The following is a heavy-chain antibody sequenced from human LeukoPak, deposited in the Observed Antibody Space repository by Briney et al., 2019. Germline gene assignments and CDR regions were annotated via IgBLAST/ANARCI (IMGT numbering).Heavy chain of an antibody. V-gene: IGHV4-59*01. CDR2: IYYSGST. D-gene: IGHD3-16*01. J-gene: IGHJ4*02. CDR3: AREVGGSFDY. CDR1: GGSISSYY. Sequence: SETLSLTCTVSGGSISSYYWSWIRQPPGKGLEWIGYIYYSGSTNYNPSLKSRVTISVDTSKNQFSLKLSSVTAADTAVYYCAREVGGSFDYWGQGTLVTVTS.